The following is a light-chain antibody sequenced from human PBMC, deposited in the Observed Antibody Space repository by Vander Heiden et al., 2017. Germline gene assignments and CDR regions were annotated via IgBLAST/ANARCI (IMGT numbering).Light chain of an antibody. CDR3: QQANSLPLT. J-gene: IGKJ4*01. V-gene: IGKV1D-12*01. CDR2: GAS. CDR1: HGISTY. Sequence: DILMTQSPSSVSASVGDRVTITCRASHGISTYLVWYQQNPGKAPKLLIYGASSLQSGVPSRFSGSGSGTDFTLTISSLQPEDFATYYCQQANSLPLTFGGGTTVEI.